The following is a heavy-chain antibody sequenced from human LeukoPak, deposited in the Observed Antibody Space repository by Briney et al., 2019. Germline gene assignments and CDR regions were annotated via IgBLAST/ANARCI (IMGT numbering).Heavy chain of an antibody. CDR2: ISGSGGST. V-gene: IGHV3-23*01. Sequence: GGSLRLSCAASGFTFSSYAMSWVRQAPGKGLEWVSAISGSGGSTYYADSVKGRFTISRDNSKNTLDLQMNSLRAEDTAVYYCAKDGRTTVAKGGDYWGQGTLVTVSS. CDR1: GFTFSSYA. D-gene: IGHD4-23*01. J-gene: IGHJ4*02. CDR3: AKDGRTTVAKGGDY.